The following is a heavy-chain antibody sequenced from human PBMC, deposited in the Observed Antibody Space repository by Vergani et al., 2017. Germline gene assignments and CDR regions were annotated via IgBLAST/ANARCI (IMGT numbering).Heavy chain of an antibody. CDR1: GYSFTSYW. V-gene: IGHV5-10-1*03. CDR3: AYGEAGTTSWHLDY. D-gene: IGHD1-7*01. J-gene: IGHJ4*02. CDR2: IDPSDSYT. Sequence: EVQLVQSGAEVKKPGESPRISCKGSGYSFTSYWISWVRQMPGKGLEWIGRIDPSDSYTNYSPSFQGHVTISADKSISTAYLQWSSLKASDTAMYYCAYGEAGTTSWHLDYWGQGTLVTVSS.